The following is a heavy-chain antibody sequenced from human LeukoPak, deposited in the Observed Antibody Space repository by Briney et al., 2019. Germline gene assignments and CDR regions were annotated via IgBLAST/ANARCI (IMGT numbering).Heavy chain of an antibody. CDR1: GFTFSSFS. CDR3: ARDKIEGPTKLDY. Sequence: GRSLRLSCAASGFTFSSFSMNWVRQAPGKGLEWVSYISSSSSTIYYADSVKGRFTISRDNAKNSLYLQMNSLRAEDTAVYYCARDKIEGPTKLDYWGQGILVTVSS. D-gene: IGHD1-1*01. V-gene: IGHV3-48*01. CDR2: ISSSSSTI. J-gene: IGHJ4*02.